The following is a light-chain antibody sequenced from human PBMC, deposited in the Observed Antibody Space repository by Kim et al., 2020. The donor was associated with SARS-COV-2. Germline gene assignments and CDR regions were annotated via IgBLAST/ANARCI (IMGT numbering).Light chain of an antibody. CDR3: QQRNNWPPVT. V-gene: IGKV3-11*01. J-gene: IGKJ4*01. CDR2: DAS. Sequence: WPGERPTLACRASPSVSNYLAWYQQRPGQAPRLLIYDASNMATGIPARFSGSGSGTDFTLTISSLEPEDFAVYYCQQRNNWPPVTFGGGTKVEIK. CDR1: PSVSNY.